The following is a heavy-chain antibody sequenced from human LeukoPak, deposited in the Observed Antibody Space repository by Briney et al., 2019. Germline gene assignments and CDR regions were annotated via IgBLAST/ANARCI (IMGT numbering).Heavy chain of an antibody. CDR3: LRWLQLGWFDP. V-gene: IGHV4-59*11. CDR1: GGSISSHY. CDR2: IYYSGST. Sequence: PSETLSLTCTVSGGSISSHYWSWIRQPPGKGLEWIGYIYYSGSTYYNPSLKSRVTISVDTSKNQFSLKLSSVTAADTAVYYCLRWLQLGWFDPWGQGTLVTVSS. J-gene: IGHJ5*02. D-gene: IGHD5-24*01.